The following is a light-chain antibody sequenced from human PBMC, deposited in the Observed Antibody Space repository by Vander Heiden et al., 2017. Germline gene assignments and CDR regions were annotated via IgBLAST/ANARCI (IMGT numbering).Light chain of an antibody. J-gene: IGKJ3*01. CDR1: ESLVHRNGNTY. V-gene: IGKV2-24*01. Sequence: DIVMTQTSLFSPVTLGQPASVSCRSSESLVHRNGNTYLSWLHQRPGQPPRLLIYQISNRISGVPDRFSGSGAGTDFTLKISRVEAEDVGIYYCMQTTQFPGTFGPGTKVDIK. CDR3: MQTTQFPGT. CDR2: QIS.